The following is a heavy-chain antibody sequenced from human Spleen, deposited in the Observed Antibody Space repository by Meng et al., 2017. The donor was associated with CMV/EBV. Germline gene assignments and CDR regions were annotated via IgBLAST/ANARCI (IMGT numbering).Heavy chain of an antibody. CDR2: IYHNGAP. CDR1: GYSISSGYY. V-gene: IGHV4-38-2*02. D-gene: IGHD4-17*01. J-gene: IGHJ3*01. Sequence: SETLSLTCTVSGYSISSGYYWGWVRQPPGRGLEWLANIYHNGAPFYNPSLRTRLTISTSSNQVSLRLRSVIAADTAVYYCAGPVNDYGHNDGAFTFWGQGTMVTVSS. CDR3: AGPVNDYGHNDGAFTF.